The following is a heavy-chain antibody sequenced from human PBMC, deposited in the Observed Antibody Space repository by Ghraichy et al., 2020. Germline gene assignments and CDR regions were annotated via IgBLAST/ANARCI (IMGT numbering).Heavy chain of an antibody. CDR3: AKEGALRDFDY. V-gene: IGHV3-30*18. Sequence: GALRLSYEASGFTFSNYGLHWVRQAPGRGLEWVAGISHDGNEKHHADSVKGRFTISRDNSQKTLFLQMNSLRDEDTAVYYCAKEGALRDFDYWGQGTLVTVSS. CDR2: ISHDGNEK. CDR1: GFTFSNYG. J-gene: IGHJ4*02.